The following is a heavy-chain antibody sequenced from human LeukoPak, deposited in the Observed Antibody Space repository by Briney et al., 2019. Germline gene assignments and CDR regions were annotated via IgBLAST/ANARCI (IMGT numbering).Heavy chain of an antibody. CDR1: GGTFSSYA. Sequence: SVKASCKASGGTFSSYAISWVRQAPGQGLEWMGGIIPIFGTANYAQKFQGRVTITADESTSTAYMELSSLRSEDTAVYYCARTDCSSTSCYPYYFDYWGQGTLVTVSS. CDR3: ARTDCSSTSCYPYYFDY. CDR2: IIPIFGTA. J-gene: IGHJ4*02. D-gene: IGHD2-2*01. V-gene: IGHV1-69*13.